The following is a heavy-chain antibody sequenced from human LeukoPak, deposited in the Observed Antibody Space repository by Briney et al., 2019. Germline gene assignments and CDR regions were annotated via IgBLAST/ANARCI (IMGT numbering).Heavy chain of an antibody. CDR2: INHSGST. V-gene: IGHV4-34*01. Sequence: SETLSLTCALYGGSFSGYYWSWIRQPPGKGLEWIGEINHSGSTNYNPSLKSRVTISVDTSKNQFSLKLSSVTAADTAVYYCARFDIVVVVAATRPYYYGVDVWGQGTTVTVSS. CDR3: ARFDIVVVVAATRPYYYGVDV. J-gene: IGHJ6*02. CDR1: GGSFSGYY. D-gene: IGHD2-15*01.